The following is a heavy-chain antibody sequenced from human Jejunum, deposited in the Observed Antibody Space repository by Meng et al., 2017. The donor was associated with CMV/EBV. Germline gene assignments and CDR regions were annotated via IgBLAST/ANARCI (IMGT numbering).Heavy chain of an antibody. V-gene: IGHV1-2*02. CDR2: INPNTGGT. J-gene: IGHJ4*02. CDR3: AKDGGSYLDYYFDY. Sequence: KASEYTFTASYMHWVRQAPGQGLEWMGWINPNTGGTNFAQKFQGRVTMTRDTSTNTAYMELTRLRSDDTALYYCAKDGGSYLDYYFDYWGQGALVTVSS. D-gene: IGHD1-26*01. CDR1: EYTFTASY.